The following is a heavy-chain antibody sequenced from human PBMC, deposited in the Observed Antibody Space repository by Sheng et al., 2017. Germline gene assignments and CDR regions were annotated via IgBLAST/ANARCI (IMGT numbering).Heavy chain of an antibody. D-gene: IGHD1-1*01. CDR1: GGTFSSYA. CDR3: ARVTGPETTTYYYYYMDV. Sequence: QVQLVQSGAEVKKPGSSVKVSCKASGGTFSSYAISWVRQAPGQGLEWMGGIIPILGIANYAQKFQGRVTITADKSTSTAYMELSSLRSEDTAVYYCARVTGPETTTYYYYYMDVWGKGTTVTVSS. J-gene: IGHJ6*03. CDR2: IIPILGIA. V-gene: IGHV1-69*04.